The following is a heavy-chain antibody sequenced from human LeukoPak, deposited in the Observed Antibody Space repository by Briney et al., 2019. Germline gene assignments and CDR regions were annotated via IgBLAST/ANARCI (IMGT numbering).Heavy chain of an antibody. CDR2: IYYSGST. CDR1: GGSISSSSYY. V-gene: IGHV4-39*07. D-gene: IGHD2-21*02. Sequence: SETLSLTCTVSGGSISSSSYYWGWIRQPPGKGLEWIGSIYYSGSTYYNPSLKSRVTISVDTSKNRFSLKLSSVTAADTAVYYCARVPIVVVTAIYFDYWGQGTLVTVSS. CDR3: ARVPIVVVTAIYFDY. J-gene: IGHJ4*02.